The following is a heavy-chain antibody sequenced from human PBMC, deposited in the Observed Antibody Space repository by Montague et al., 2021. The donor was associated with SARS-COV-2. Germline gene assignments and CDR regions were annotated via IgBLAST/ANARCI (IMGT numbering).Heavy chain of an antibody. CDR3: ARTTYFDLASIYYYVMDV. J-gene: IGHJ6*02. CDR1: GGSFSGYY. Sequence: SETLSLTCAVYGGSFSGYYWSWIRQPPGKGLEWIGEFNHSGSTNYNPSLKSRVTISVDTSKKQFSLKLNSVTAADTAVYFCARTTYFDLASIYYYVMDVWGQGTTVTVSS. CDR2: FNHSGST. V-gene: IGHV4-34*01. D-gene: IGHD3-9*01.